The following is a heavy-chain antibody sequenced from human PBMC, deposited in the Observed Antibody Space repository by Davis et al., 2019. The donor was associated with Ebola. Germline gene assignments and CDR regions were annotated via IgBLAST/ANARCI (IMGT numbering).Heavy chain of an antibody. CDR1: AFTFRSYT. D-gene: IGHD6-13*01. CDR3: ARARLGYSDAFDI. Sequence: GESLKISCAASAFTFRSYTMNWVRQAPGKGLEWVSSIISSTYYIHYADSVKGRFTISRDNAKNSLYLQMNSLRVEDTAVYYCARARLGYSDAFDIWGPGTMVTVSS. V-gene: IGHV3-21*01. CDR2: IISSTYYI. J-gene: IGHJ3*02.